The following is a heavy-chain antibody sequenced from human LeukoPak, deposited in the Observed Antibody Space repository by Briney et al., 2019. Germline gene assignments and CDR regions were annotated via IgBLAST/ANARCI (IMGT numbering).Heavy chain of an antibody. Sequence: PSETLSLTCTVSGGSVSSGSYYWSWIRQPPGKGLEWIGEINHSGSTNYNPSLKSRVTISVDTSKNQFSLKLSSVTAADTAVYYCRYGSSSQRYYYDSSGSVGVLYYFDYWGQGTLVTVSS. D-gene: IGHD3-22*01. V-gene: IGHV4-39*07. CDR2: INHSGST. J-gene: IGHJ4*02. CDR3: RYGSSSQRYYYDSSGSVGVLYYFDY. CDR1: GGSVSSGSYY.